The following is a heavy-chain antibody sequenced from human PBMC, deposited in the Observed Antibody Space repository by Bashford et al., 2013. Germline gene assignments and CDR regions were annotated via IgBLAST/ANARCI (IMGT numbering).Heavy chain of an antibody. CDR3: AREGCSGGSCYFYYYYYGMDV. CDR1: GGTFSSYA. J-gene: IGHJ6*02. D-gene: IGHD2-15*01. CDR2: IIPIFGTA. V-gene: IGHV1-69*13. Sequence: SVKVSCKASGGTFSSYAISWVRQAPGQGLEWMGGIIPIFGTANYAQKFQGRVTITADESTSTAYMELSSLRSEDTAVYYCAREGCSGGSCYFYYYYYGMDVWGQGTTVTVSS.